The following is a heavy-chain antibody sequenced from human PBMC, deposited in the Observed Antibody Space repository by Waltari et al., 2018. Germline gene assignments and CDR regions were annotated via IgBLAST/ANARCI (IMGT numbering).Heavy chain of an antibody. CDR2: QKQDGSEK. CDR1: GFTFSTYW. J-gene: IGHJ4*02. V-gene: IGHV3-7*04. Sequence: EVQLVESGGGLVQPGGSLRLSCAASGFTFSTYWMSWVRQAPGKGLEWGAKQKQDGSEKYYVDAVKGRFTISRDNAKNSLCLQMSTLRAEDTAVYFCARAFDFLTGYHDYWGQGTLVTVSS. D-gene: IGHD3-9*01. CDR3: ARAFDFLTGYHDY.